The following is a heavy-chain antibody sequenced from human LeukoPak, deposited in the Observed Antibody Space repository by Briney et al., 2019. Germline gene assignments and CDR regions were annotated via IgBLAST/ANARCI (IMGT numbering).Heavy chain of an antibody. Sequence: SVKVSCKASGGTFSSYAISWVRQAPGQGLEWMGGIIPIFGTANYAQKFQGRVTMTEDTSTDTAYMELSSLRSEDTAVYHCATVETTVTTNWFDPWGQGTLVTVSS. CDR1: GGTFSSYA. CDR2: IIPIFGTA. V-gene: IGHV1-69*06. CDR3: ATVETTVTTNWFDP. J-gene: IGHJ5*02. D-gene: IGHD4-17*01.